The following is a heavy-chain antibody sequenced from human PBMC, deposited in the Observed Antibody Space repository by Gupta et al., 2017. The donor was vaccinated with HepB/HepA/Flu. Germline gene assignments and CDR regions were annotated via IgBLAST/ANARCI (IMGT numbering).Heavy chain of an antibody. V-gene: IGHV4-39*01. CDR2: IYYSGST. CDR3: ARLGYGSGSYSDYWYFDL. Sequence: QLQLQESGPGLVKPSETLSHACTVSGGSISSSSYYWGWILPPPGKGLEWIGRIYYSGSTYYNPSLKSRVTISVDTSKNQFSLKLSSVTAADTAVYYCARLGYGSGSYSDYWYFDLWGRGTLVTVSS. D-gene: IGHD3-10*01. J-gene: IGHJ2*01. CDR1: GGSISSSSYY.